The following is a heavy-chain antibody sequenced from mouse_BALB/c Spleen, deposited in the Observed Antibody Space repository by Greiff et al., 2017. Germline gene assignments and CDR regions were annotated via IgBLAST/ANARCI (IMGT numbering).Heavy chain of an antibody. D-gene: IGHD1-1*01. J-gene: IGHJ4*01. CDR2: ILPGSGST. CDR1: GYTFSSYW. Sequence: VMLVESGAELMKPGASVKISCKATGYTFSSYWIEWVKQRPGHGLEWIGEILPGSGSTNYNEKFKGKATFTADTSSNTAYMQLSSLTSEDSAVYYCASLLLRDYYAMDYWGQGTSVTVSS. CDR3: ASLLLRDYYAMDY. V-gene: IGHV1-9*01.